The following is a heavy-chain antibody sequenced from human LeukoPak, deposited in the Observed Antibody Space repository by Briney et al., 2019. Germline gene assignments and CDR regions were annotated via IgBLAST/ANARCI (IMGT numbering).Heavy chain of an antibody. V-gene: IGHV3-74*01. CDR3: AREGGWYAGFDY. CDR2: INEDGSTT. D-gene: IGHD6-19*01. J-gene: IGHJ4*02. Sequence: PGGSLRLSCAASGFTFSSNWMHWVRQAPGKGLVWVSRINEDGSTTNYADSVKGRSTIFRDNAKKTLYLQMNSLRAEDTAVYYCAREGGWYAGFDYWGQGTLVTVSS. CDR1: GFTFSSNW.